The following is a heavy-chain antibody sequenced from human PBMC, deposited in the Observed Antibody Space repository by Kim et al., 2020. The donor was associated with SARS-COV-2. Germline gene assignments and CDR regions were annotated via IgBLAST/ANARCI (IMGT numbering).Heavy chain of an antibody. CDR3: ARDPGNYFDY. D-gene: IGHD6-13*01. CDR1: GGSISSYY. J-gene: IGHJ4*02. Sequence: SETLSLTCTVSGGSISSYYWSWIRQPPGKGLEWIGYIYYSGSTNYNPSLKSRVTISVDTSKNQFSLELSSVTAADTAVYYCARDPGNYFDYWVQGTLVTVSS. CDR2: IYYSGST. V-gene: IGHV4-59*13.